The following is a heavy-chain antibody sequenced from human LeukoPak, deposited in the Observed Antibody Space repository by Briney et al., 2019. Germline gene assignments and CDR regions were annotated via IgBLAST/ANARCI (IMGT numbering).Heavy chain of an antibody. Sequence: GGSLRLSCAASGFSFSTYSMNWVRQAPGKGLEWVSSITSSPTYIYYADSVKGRFTISRDNAKNSVYLQMNSLRAEDTAVYYCARDGLDLWSGWDHWGQGTLVTVSS. CDR3: ARDGLDLWSGWDH. J-gene: IGHJ4*02. CDR2: ITSSPTYI. D-gene: IGHD3-3*01. V-gene: IGHV3-21*01. CDR1: GFSFSTYS.